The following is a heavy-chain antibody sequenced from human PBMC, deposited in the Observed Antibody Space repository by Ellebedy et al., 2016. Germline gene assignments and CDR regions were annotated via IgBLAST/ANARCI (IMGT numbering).Heavy chain of an antibody. CDR2: LNGDGSNT. J-gene: IGHJ4*02. V-gene: IGHV3-74*01. D-gene: IGHD4-17*01. Sequence: GESLKISXAASGFTFDNYWMHWVRQAPGKEPVWVARLNGDGSNTAYADSVKGRFTISRDNAKNTLYLQMNSLRVDDTAVYYCVRDRLTVTDYFHHWGQGTLVTVSS. CDR3: VRDRLTVTDYFHH. CDR1: GFTFDNYW.